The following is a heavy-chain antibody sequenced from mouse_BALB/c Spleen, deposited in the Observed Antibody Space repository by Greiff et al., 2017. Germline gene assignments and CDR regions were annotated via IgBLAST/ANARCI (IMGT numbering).Heavy chain of an antibody. Sequence: QVQLKESGPGLVAPSQSLSITCTVSGFSLTSYGVHWVRQPPGKGLEWLGVIWAGGSTNYNSALMSRLSISKDNSKSQVFLKMNSLQTDDTAMYYCASLLRRRDYYAMDYWGQGTSVTVSS. CDR2: IWAGGST. J-gene: IGHJ4*01. V-gene: IGHV2-9*02. CDR3: ASLLRRRDYYAMDY. CDR1: GFSLTSYG. D-gene: IGHD1-1*01.